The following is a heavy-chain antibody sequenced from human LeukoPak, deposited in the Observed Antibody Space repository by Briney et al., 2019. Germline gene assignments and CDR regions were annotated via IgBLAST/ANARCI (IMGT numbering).Heavy chain of an antibody. CDR1: GGSISSGNYY. D-gene: IGHD5-18*01. CDR3: ATPTMRGPSYGYVRLLN. V-gene: IGHV4-61*02. J-gene: IGHJ4*02. CDR2: IYYSGST. Sequence: SETLSLTYTVSGGSISSGNYYWSWIRQPAGKGLEWIGRIYYSGSTNYNPSLKSRVTISVDTSKNQFSLKLSSVTAADTAVYYCATPTMRGPSYGYVRLLNWGQGSLVTVSS.